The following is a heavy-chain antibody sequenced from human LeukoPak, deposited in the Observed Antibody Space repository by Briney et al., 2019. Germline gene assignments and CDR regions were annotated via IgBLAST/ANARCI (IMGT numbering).Heavy chain of an antibody. CDR3: VRESTGDRVEFVTRYFKL. V-gene: IGHV6-1*01. D-gene: IGHD7-27*01. CDR2: TYYRSKWLN. CDR1: GDSVSSNSAA. Sequence: SQTLSLTCVISGDSVSSNSAAWNWIRQSPSRGLEWLGRTYYRSKWLNEYAPSVKSRIIINPDTSKNQVSLQLNSVTPEDTAVHYCVRESTGDRVEFVTRYFKLWGRGTLVTVSS. J-gene: IGHJ2*01.